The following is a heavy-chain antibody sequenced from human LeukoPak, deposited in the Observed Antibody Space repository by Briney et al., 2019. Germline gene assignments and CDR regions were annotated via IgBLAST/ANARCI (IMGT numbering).Heavy chain of an antibody. CDR1: GFTFDGYA. V-gene: IGHV3-9*01. Sequence: GGSLGLSCAASGFTFDGYAMHWVRQAPGKGLEWASGISWDSGAIGYADSVKGRFTISRDNAKNSLYLQMDSLRAEDTALYYCAKDYGGNHWFDYWGQGTLVTVSS. D-gene: IGHD4-23*01. CDR2: ISWDSGAI. J-gene: IGHJ4*02. CDR3: AKDYGGNHWFDY.